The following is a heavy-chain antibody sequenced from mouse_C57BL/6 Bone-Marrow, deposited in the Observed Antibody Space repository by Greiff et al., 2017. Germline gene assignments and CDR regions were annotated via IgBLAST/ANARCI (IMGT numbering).Heavy chain of an antibody. Sequence: QVQLQQSGAELVMPGASVKLSCKASGYTFTSYWMHWVKQRPGQGLEWIGEIDPSDSYTNYTQKFKGKSTLTVDKSSSTAYMQLSSLTSEDSAVYYCAREEGTVVDWGQGTTLTVSS. CDR3: AREEGTVVD. V-gene: IGHV1-69*01. D-gene: IGHD1-1*01. CDR1: GYTFTSYW. J-gene: IGHJ2*01. CDR2: IDPSDSYT.